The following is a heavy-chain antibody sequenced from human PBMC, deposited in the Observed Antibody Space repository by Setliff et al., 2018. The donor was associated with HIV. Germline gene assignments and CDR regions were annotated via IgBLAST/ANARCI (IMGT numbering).Heavy chain of an antibody. J-gene: IGHJ4*02. CDR3: ATQTGFYNSHWYDY. D-gene: IGHD6-13*01. CDR2: IKQYGSDM. CDR1: GLPFYNYW. V-gene: IGHV3-7*01. Sequence: GGSLRLSCVASGLPFYNYWMTWLRRAPGRGLEWVANIKQYGSDMHYIESVKGRFTIFRDNAKNSVFLQMNSLRAEDTGVYYCATQTGFYNSHWYDYWGQGTMVTVSS.